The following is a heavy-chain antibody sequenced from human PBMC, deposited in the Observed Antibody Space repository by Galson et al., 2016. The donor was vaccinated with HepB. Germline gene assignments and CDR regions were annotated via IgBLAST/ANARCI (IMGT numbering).Heavy chain of an antibody. D-gene: IGHD2-21*02. V-gene: IGHV3-53*01. Sequence: SLRLSCAASGFTVSKSYMSWVRQAPGKGLEWVSLIYSGGTTFYAASVKGRFTISRDNSKNVLYFQMNSRGAEDTAGYYCARDKTDWGQGTLVTVPS. J-gene: IGHJ4*02. CDR1: GFTVSKSY. CDR3: ARDKTD. CDR2: IYSGGTT.